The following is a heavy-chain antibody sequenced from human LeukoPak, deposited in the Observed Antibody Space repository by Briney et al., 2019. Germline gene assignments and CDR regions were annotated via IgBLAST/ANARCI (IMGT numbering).Heavy chain of an antibody. Sequence: PGGSLRLSCAASGFTFSSYAMSWVRQAPGKGLEWVSAISGSGGSTYYADSVKGRFTISRDNSKNTLYVQMNSLRAEDTALYYCAKEGSTMIRGPTVGFDIWGQGTLVTVSS. CDR2: ISGSGGST. V-gene: IGHV3-23*01. CDR1: GFTFSSYA. CDR3: AKEGSTMIRGPTVGFDI. J-gene: IGHJ3*02. D-gene: IGHD3-10*01.